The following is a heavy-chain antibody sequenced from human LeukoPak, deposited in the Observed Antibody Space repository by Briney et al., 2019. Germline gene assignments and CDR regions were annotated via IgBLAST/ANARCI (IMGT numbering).Heavy chain of an antibody. CDR2: IIPIFGTA. Sequence: ASVKVSCKASGYTFINYYIHWVRQAPGQGLEWMGGIIPIFGTANYAQKFQGRVTITADESTSTAYMELSSLRSEDTAVYYCAKHGCSGGSCYYFDYWGQGTLLTVSS. CDR3: AKHGCSGGSCYYFDY. V-gene: IGHV1-69*13. CDR1: GYTFINYY. D-gene: IGHD2-15*01. J-gene: IGHJ4*02.